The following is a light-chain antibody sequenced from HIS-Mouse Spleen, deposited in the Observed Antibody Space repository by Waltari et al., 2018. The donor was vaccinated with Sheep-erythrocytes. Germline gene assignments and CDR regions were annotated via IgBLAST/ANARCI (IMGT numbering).Light chain of an antibody. CDR2: DDS. CDR1: NIGSKS. V-gene: IGLV3-21*03. Sequence: SYVLTQPPSVSVAPGKTARITCGGNNIGSKSVHWYQQKPGQAPVLVVYDDSDRPSGIPERFSGSNSGNTATLTISRVEAGDEADYYCGTWDSSLSAGRVFGGGTKLTVL. J-gene: IGLJ3*02. CDR3: GTWDSSLSAGRV.